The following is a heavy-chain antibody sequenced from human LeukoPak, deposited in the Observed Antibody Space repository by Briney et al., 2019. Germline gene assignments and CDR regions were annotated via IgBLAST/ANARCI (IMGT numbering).Heavy chain of an antibody. Sequence: SVKVSCKASGGTFSSCAISWVRQAPGQGLEWMGGIIPIFGTANYAQKFQGRVTITADESTSTAYMELSSLRSEDTAVYYCARAHYDILTGASYYYYGMDVWGKGTTVTVSS. CDR1: GGTFSSCA. CDR3: ARAHYDILTGASYYYYGMDV. D-gene: IGHD3-9*01. V-gene: IGHV1-69*01. CDR2: IIPIFGTA. J-gene: IGHJ6*04.